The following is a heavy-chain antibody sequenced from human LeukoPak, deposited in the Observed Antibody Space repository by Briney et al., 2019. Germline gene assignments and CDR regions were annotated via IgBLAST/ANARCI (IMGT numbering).Heavy chain of an antibody. CDR1: GFTFSSYA. CDR2: ISYDGSNK. V-gene: IGHV3-30*01. Sequence: PSGGSRRLSCAASGFTFSSYAMHWVRQAPGKGLEWVAVISYDGSNKYYADSVKGRFTISRDNSKNTLYLQMNSLRAEDTAVYYCARVGGFCGSGNWGQGTLVTVSS. CDR3: ARVGGFCGSGN. D-gene: IGHD3-10*01. J-gene: IGHJ4*02.